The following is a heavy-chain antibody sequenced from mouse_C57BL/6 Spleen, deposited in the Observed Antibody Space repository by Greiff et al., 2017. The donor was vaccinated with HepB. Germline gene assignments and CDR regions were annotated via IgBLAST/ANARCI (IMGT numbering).Heavy chain of an antibody. CDR2: INPYNGGT. Sequence: EVQLQQSGPVLVKPGASVKMSCKASGYTFTDYYMNWVKQSHGKSIEWIGVINPYNGGTSYNQKFKGKATLTVDKSSSTAYMELNSLTSEDSAVYYCARRYDGYSWYFDVWGTGTTVTVSS. V-gene: IGHV1-19*01. CDR1: GYTFTDYY. CDR3: ARRYDGYSWYFDV. D-gene: IGHD2-3*01. J-gene: IGHJ1*03.